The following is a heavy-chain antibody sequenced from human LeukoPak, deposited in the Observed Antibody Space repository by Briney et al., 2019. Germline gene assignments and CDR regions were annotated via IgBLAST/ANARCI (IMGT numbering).Heavy chain of an antibody. Sequence: GGSLRLSCAASGFTFSSYSMNWVRQAPGKGLEWVSHITASGTAMFYADSVKDRFTISRDNAKNSLYLQMNSLRDEDTAVYYCASSGSYRFDYWGQGTLVTVSS. J-gene: IGHJ4*02. D-gene: IGHD1-26*01. CDR1: GFTFSSYS. V-gene: IGHV3-48*02. CDR3: ASSGSYRFDY. CDR2: ITASGTAM.